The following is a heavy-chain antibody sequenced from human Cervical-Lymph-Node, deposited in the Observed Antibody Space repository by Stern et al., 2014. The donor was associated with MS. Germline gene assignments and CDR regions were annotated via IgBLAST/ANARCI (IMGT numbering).Heavy chain of an antibody. J-gene: IGHJ4*02. CDR2: VNNDGTDT. V-gene: IGHV3-74*02. CDR3: ARGSGGPDY. CDR1: GFTFNSYW. Sequence: EVHLVESGGGLVQAGGSLRISCAASGFTFNSYWMHWVRQVPGKGLVWVARVNNDGTDTVYADSVKGRFTISRDNAKNALYLQMNSLTADDAAVYYCARGSGGPDYWGQGTLVTVSS.